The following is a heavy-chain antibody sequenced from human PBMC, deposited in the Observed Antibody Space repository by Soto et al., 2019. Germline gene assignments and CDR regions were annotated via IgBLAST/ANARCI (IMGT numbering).Heavy chain of an antibody. V-gene: IGHV4-39*01. CDR1: GGSISSSSYY. J-gene: IGHJ4*02. D-gene: IGHD6-19*01. CDR2: IYYSGST. CDR3: ASSDSSGSFLLRGYYFDY. Sequence: SETLSLTCTVSGGSISSSSYYWGWIRQPPGKGLEWIGSIYYSGSTYYNPSLKGRVTLSVYTSKTQFSLKLSTVTAADTDVYYCASSDSSGSFLLRGYYFDYWGQGTLVTVSS.